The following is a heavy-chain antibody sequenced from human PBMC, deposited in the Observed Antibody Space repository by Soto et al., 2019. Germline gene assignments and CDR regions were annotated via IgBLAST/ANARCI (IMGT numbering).Heavy chain of an antibody. CDR2: IYASGST. V-gene: IGHV4-4*07. CDR1: GGSISSYY. CDR3: ARAGDSGYDLLFDY. Sequence: SETLSLTCTVSGGSISSYYWSWIRQPAGKGLEWIGRIYASGSTNYNPSLKSRVTMSVDTSKNQFSLKLSSVTAADTAVYYCARAGDSGYDLLFDYWGQGTLVTVSS. J-gene: IGHJ4*02. D-gene: IGHD5-12*01.